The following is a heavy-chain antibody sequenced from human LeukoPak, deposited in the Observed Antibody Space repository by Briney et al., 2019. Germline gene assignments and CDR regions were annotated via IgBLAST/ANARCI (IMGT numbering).Heavy chain of an antibody. Sequence: GGSLRLSCAASGFTFSSYWMSWVRQAPGKGLEWVANIRQDGTEKYFVDSVEGRFIISRDNAKNSLYLQMNSLRAEDTAVYYCARTHTTFFDYWGQGTLVTVSS. D-gene: IGHD1-1*01. CDR1: GFTFSSYW. J-gene: IGHJ4*02. V-gene: IGHV3-7*03. CDR3: ARTHTTFFDY. CDR2: IRQDGTEK.